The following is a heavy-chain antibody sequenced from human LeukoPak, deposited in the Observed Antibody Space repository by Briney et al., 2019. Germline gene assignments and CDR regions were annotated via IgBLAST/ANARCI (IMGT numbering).Heavy chain of an antibody. CDR1: GFTFTNYW. V-gene: IGHV3-7*01. Sequence: GGSLRLSCATSGFTFTNYWMNWVRQAPGKGLEWLTNIKQDGSMRHYVDSVRGRFTISGDNAKNSLYLQMNSLRAEDTAVYYCARDLYSTGSFDSWGQGTLVTVSS. J-gene: IGHJ4*02. CDR3: ARDLYSTGSFDS. CDR2: IKQDGSMR. D-gene: IGHD6-19*01.